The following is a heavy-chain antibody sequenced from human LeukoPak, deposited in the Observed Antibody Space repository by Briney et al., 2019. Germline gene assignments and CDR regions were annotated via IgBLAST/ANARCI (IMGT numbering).Heavy chain of an antibody. J-gene: IGHJ4*02. CDR1: GYTFTSYY. D-gene: IGHD1-14*01. V-gene: IGHV1-46*01. Sequence: ASVKVSCKASGYTFTSYYMHWVRQAPGQGLEWMGIINPSGGSTSYAQKFQGRVTMTRDTSMSTVYMELSSLRSEDTAVYYCATITLTPETRPDYWGQGTQVTVSS. CDR2: INPSGGST. CDR3: ATITLTPETRPDY.